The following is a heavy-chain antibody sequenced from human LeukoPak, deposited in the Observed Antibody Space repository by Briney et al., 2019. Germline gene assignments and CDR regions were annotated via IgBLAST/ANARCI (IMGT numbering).Heavy chain of an antibody. CDR3: AKDPLVNSQEYFDY. Sequence: GGSLRLSCAASGFTFSNYAMSWVRQAPGKRLEWVSAISGSGGSTYYAESVKGRFTISRDNSKNTLYLQMNSLRAEDTAVYYCAKDPLVNSQEYFDYWGQGTLVTVSS. V-gene: IGHV3-23*01. J-gene: IGHJ4*02. CDR2: ISGSGGST. CDR1: GFTFSNYA. D-gene: IGHD2/OR15-2a*01.